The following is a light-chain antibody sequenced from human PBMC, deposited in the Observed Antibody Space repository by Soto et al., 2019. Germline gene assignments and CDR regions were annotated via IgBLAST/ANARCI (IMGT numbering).Light chain of an antibody. J-gene: IGLJ1*01. CDR1: AXNIGNNS. V-gene: IGLV1-51*01. Sequence: VLTQPSSVSAAPGQRVTISCSGSAXNIGNNSVSWYQQLPGAAPKLLIYDDNNRPSGIPDRFSGSKSGTSATLGITGLQTGDEADYYCGTWDTSLPACVFGPGTKVTVL. CDR3: GTWDTSLPACV. CDR2: DDN.